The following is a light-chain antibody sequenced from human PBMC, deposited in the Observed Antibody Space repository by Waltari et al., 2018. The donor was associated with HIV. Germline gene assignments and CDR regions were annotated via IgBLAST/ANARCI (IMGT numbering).Light chain of an antibody. CDR2: EDV. CDR1: KLGDKY. Sequence: SYELTQPPSVSVSPGQTAIITCSGDKLGDKYASWYLHRPGQSPLLVIYEDVKRPSGSPERFSGSNSGNTATLTISGTQAMDEADYYCQAWDSNNVIFGGGTKVTVL. V-gene: IGLV3-1*01. CDR3: QAWDSNNVI. J-gene: IGLJ2*01.